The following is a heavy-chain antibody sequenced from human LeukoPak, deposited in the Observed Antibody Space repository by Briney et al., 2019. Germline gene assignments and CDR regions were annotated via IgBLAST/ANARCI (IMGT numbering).Heavy chain of an antibody. D-gene: IGHD3-10*01. CDR1: GYTFTRYY. Sequence: ASVKVSCKASGYTFTRYYIHWVRQAPGQGLELMGWINPNNGGTNYAQKFQGRVTMTRDTSISTAYMDLRSLRSDDTAVHYCARDLHRVVVRGVPHYYYYMDVWGKGTTVTISS. V-gene: IGHV1-2*02. CDR3: ARDLHRVVVRGVPHYYYYMDV. CDR2: INPNNGGT. J-gene: IGHJ6*03.